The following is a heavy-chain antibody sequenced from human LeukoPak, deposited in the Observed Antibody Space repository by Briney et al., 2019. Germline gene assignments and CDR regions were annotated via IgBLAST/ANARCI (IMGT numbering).Heavy chain of an antibody. J-gene: IGHJ4*02. D-gene: IGHD1-1*01. Sequence: GGSLRLSCTASGFTFGEYAMSWFRQAPGKGLEWVGFIRSKAYGGTTEYAASVKGRFTISRDDSKSIAYLQMNSLKTEDTAVYYCTRGERYFDYWGQGTLVTVSS. CDR2: IRSKAYGGTT. V-gene: IGHV3-49*03. CDR3: TRGERYFDY. CDR1: GFTFGEYA.